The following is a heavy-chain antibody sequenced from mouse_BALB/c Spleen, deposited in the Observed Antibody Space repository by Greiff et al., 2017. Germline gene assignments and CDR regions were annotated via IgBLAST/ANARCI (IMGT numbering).Heavy chain of an antibody. D-gene: IGHD2-4*01. CDR3: ARAPSTMISYYYAMDY. V-gene: IGHV5-4*02. J-gene: IGHJ4*01. CDR1: GFTFSSYT. Sequence: EVQRVESGGGLVQPGGSLKLSCAASGFTFSSYTMSWVRQTPEKRLEWVATISDGGSYTYYPDSVKGRFTISRDNAKNNLYLQMSSLKSEDTAMYYCARAPSTMISYYYAMDYWGQGTSVTVSS. CDR2: ISDGGSYT.